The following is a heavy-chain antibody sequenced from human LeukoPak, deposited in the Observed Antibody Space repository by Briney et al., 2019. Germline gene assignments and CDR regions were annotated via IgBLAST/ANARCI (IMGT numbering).Heavy chain of an antibody. D-gene: IGHD3-22*01. CDR1: GYTFTSYY. CDR3: ARVVREPSRYYYEPYGWFDP. V-gene: IGHV1-46*03. Sequence: VASVKVSCKASGYTFTSYYMHWVRQAPGQGLEWMGIINPSGGSTSYAQKFQGRVTMTRDTSTSTVYMELSSLRSEDTAVYYYARVVREPSRYYYEPYGWFDPWGQGTLVTVSS. CDR2: INPSGGST. J-gene: IGHJ5*02.